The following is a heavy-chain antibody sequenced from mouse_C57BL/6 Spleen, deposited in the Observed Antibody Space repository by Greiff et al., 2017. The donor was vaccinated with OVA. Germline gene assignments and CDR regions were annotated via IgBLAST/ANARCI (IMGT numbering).Heavy chain of an antibody. Sequence: QVHVKQSGAELVRPGASVTLSCKASGYTFTDYEMHWVKQTPVHGLEWIGAIDPETGGTAYNQKFKGKAILTADKSSSTAYMELRSLTSEDSAVYYCTRLPTTGTSMSGAQYSVWGTGTTVTVSA. J-gene: IGHJ1*03. CDR3: TRLPTTGTSMSGAQYSV. CDR2: IDPETGGT. V-gene: IGHV1-15*01. CDR1: GYTFTDYE. D-gene: IGHD2-14*01.